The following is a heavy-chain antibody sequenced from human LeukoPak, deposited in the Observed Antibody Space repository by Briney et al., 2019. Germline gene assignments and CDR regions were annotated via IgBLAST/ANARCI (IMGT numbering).Heavy chain of an antibody. J-gene: IGHJ4*02. CDR1: GFTFSSHA. CDR2: ISGSGDRT. CDR3: VREYRNDHGAFDY. V-gene: IGHV3-23*01. D-gene: IGHD5-18*01. Sequence: PGGSLRLSCAASGFTFSSHAMTWARQAPGKGLEWVSSISGSGDRTYYADSVKGRFTISRDNSKNTLYLQMNSLRAEDTAVYYCVREYRNDHGAFDYWGQGTLVTVSS.